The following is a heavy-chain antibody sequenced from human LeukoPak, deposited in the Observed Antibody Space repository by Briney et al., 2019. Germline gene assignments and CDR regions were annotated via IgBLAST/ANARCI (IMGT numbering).Heavy chain of an antibody. D-gene: IGHD2-2*02. J-gene: IGHJ6*02. CDR1: GFTFSDHY. CDR2: ISTSGTTM. Sequence: GGSLRLSSAASGFTFSDHYMSWIRLAPGKGLEWVSSISTSGTTMYYADSVKGRFTISRDNAKNSLYLQMNGLRAEDTAVYYCARSGHCISTSCYSIWRRSLYGMDVWGQGTTVTVSS. CDR3: ARSGHCISTSCYSIWRRSLYGMDV. V-gene: IGHV3-11*01.